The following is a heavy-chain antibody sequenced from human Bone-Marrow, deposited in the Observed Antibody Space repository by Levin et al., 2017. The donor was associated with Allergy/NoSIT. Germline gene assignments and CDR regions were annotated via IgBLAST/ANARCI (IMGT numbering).Heavy chain of an antibody. CDR1: GYTFTSYY. CDR2: INPSGGST. V-gene: IGHV1-46*01. Sequence: ASVKVSCKASGYTFTSYYMHWVRQAPGQGLEWMGIINPSGGSTSYAQKFQGRVTMTRDTSTSTVYMELSSLRSEDTAVYYCATITGTTVRVYWGQGTLVTVSS. J-gene: IGHJ4*02. CDR3: ATITGTTVRVY. D-gene: IGHD1-7*01.